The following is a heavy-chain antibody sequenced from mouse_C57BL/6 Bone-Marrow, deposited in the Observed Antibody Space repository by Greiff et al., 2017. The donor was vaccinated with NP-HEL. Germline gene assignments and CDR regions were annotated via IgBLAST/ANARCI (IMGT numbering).Heavy chain of an antibody. Sequence: EVQLQQSGPGLVKPSQSLSLTCSVTGYSITSGYYWNWIRQFPGNKLEWMGYISYDGSNNYNPSLKNRISITRDTSKNQFFLKLNSVTTEDTATYYCASTTVRDYYAMDYWGQGTSVTVSS. CDR1: GYSITSGYY. CDR2: ISYDGSN. V-gene: IGHV3-6*01. CDR3: ASTTVRDYYAMDY. J-gene: IGHJ4*01. D-gene: IGHD1-1*01.